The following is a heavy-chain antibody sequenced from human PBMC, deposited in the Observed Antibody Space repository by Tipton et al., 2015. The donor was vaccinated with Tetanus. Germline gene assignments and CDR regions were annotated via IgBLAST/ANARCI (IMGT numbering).Heavy chain of an antibody. Sequence: SLRLSCAASGLIFSSYGIHWVRQAPGKGLEWLAVSWYDGTDKYYADSVKGRFTISRDNSKNTLYLQMNSLRAEDRAVYYCAREADCRGGSCFSGDFDNWGQGTQVTVPS. J-gene: IGHJ4*02. D-gene: IGHD2-15*01. CDR2: SWYDGTDK. V-gene: IGHV3-33*01. CDR1: GLIFSSYG. CDR3: AREADCRGGSCFSGDFDN.